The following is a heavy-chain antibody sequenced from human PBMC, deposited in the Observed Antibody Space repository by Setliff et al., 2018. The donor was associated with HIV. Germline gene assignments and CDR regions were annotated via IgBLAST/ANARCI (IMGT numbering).Heavy chain of an antibody. Sequence: GGSLRLSCEASAFIFSSYGMHWVRQAPGKGLEWIAFIRYDGSNKYYADSVKGRFTISRDNSKNTLYLQMNSLRAEDTAVYYCARDTCDTPSCYAGPRFVYWGQGNLVTVSS. V-gene: IGHV3-30*02. J-gene: IGHJ4*02. CDR2: IRYDGSNK. CDR3: ARDTCDTPSCYAGPRFVY. CDR1: AFIFSSYG. D-gene: IGHD2-2*01.